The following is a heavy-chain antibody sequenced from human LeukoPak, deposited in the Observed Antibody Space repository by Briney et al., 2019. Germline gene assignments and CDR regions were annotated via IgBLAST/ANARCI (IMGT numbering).Heavy chain of an antibody. D-gene: IGHD6-19*01. CDR2: ISFDGSNK. CDR3: AKVVGDSSGWYEPDY. V-gene: IGHV3-30*18. Sequence: PGGSLRLSCAASGFTFSSYGMHWDRQAPGRGLEWVAVISFDGSNKYYADSVKGRFTISRDNSKNTLYLQMNSLRAEDMAVYYCAKVVGDSSGWYEPDYWGQGTLVTVSS. CDR1: GFTFSSYG. J-gene: IGHJ4*02.